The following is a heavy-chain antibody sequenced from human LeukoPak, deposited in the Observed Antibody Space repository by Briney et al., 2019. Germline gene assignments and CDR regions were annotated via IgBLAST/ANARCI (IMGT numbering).Heavy chain of an antibody. J-gene: IGHJ4*02. V-gene: IGHV5-51*01. D-gene: IGHD3-22*01. Sequence: GESLKISCKGSGYRFTAYSIGWVRQIPGKGLEWMGIIYPGDSDTRYSPSFQGQVTLSADKSISTAYLQWSSLKASDTAMYYCARRHYYYDRSGFYYYFDTWGQGTQVTVTS. CDR3: ARRHYYYDRSGFYYYFDT. CDR2: IYPGDSDT. CDR1: GYRFTAYS.